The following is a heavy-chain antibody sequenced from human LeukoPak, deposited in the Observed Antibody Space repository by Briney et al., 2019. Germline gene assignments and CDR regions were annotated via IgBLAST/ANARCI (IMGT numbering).Heavy chain of an antibody. V-gene: IGHV1-69*13. CDR2: IIPIFGTA. CDR1: GGTFSSYA. D-gene: IGHD3-22*01. J-gene: IGHJ4*02. CDR3: AREGRYYYDTTYYFDY. Sequence: ASVKVSCKASGGTFSSYAISWVRQAPGQGLEWMGGIIPIFGTANYAQKFQGRVTITADESTSTAYMELSSLRSEDTAVYYCAREGRYYYDTTYYFDYWGQGTLVTVSS.